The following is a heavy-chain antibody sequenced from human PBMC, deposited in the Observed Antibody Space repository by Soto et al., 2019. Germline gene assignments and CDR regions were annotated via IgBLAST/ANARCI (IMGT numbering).Heavy chain of an antibody. D-gene: IGHD3-10*01. Sequence: GESLKISCKGSGYSFTSYWIGWVRQMPGKGLEWMGIIYPGDSNTRYSPSFQGQVTISADKSISTAYLQWSSLKASDTAMYYCARPGLGTGYDYGSVSYYNGAFDIWGQGTMVTVSS. J-gene: IGHJ3*02. V-gene: IGHV5-51*01. CDR2: IYPGDSNT. CDR1: GYSFTSYW. CDR3: ARPGLGTGYDYGSVSYYNGAFDI.